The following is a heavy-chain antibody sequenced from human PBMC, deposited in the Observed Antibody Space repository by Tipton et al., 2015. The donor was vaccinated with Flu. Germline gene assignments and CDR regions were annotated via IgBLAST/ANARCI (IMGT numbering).Heavy chain of an antibody. D-gene: IGHD3-22*01. CDR3: ARDRYDSSGFVDY. J-gene: IGHJ4*02. CDR2: IYTTGST. Sequence: TLSLTCTVSGGSISSYYWSWIRQPPGKGLEWIGRIYTTGSTNYNPSHQSRVTMSLDTSKNQFSLKLSSVTAADTAVYYCARDRYDSSGFVDYWGQGTLVTVSS. V-gene: IGHV4-4*07. CDR1: GGSISSYY.